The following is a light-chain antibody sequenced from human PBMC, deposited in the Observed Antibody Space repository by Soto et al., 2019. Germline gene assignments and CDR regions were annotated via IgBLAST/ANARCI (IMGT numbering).Light chain of an antibody. CDR1: NSNIGNSY. CDR3: GTWDSGLSGFV. V-gene: IGLV1-51*02. J-gene: IGLJ1*01. CDR2: ENA. Sequence: QCVLTQPPSVSAAPGQKVTLSCSRSNSNIGNSYVYWYQQFPGAAPRLLMYENAKRASGIPDRFSGSKSGAAATLAITGIQTGDEADYYCGTWDSGLSGFVFGTGTKVTVL.